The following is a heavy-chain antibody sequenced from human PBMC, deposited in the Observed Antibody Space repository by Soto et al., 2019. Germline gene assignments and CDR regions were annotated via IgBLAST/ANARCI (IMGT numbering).Heavy chain of an antibody. D-gene: IGHD2-2*02. CDR1: GGTFSTYA. Sequence: AASVKVSCKAPGGTFSTYAISWVRQAPGQGLEWMGGIIPMFGTANYAQRFQDRVTITADESTNTVYMELSSLRSEDTAVYFCASRIPLWPRRINHVYSGWGERPLVNVS. J-gene: IGHJ4*02. CDR2: IIPMFGTA. V-gene: IGHV1-69*13. CDR3: ASRIPLWPRRINHVYSG.